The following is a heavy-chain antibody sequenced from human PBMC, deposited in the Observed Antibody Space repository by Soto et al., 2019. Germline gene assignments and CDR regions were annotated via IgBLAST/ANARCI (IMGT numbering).Heavy chain of an antibody. CDR3: AVMVRGVIVDY. Sequence: PSETLSLTCTVSGGSISSGDYYWSWIRQPPGKGLEWIGYIYYSGSTYYNPSLKSRVTISVDTSKNQVSLKLSSVTAADTAVYYCAVMVRGVIVDYWGQGTLVTVSS. D-gene: IGHD3-10*01. V-gene: IGHV4-30-4*01. CDR2: IYYSGST. CDR1: GGSISSGDYY. J-gene: IGHJ4*02.